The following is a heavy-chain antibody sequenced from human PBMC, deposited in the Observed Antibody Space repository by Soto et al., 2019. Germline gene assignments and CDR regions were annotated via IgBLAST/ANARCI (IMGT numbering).Heavy chain of an antibody. CDR1: GFTFSSYW. CDR3: ARDEGKYYYYGMDV. D-gene: IGHD3-10*01. V-gene: IGHV3-7*05. Sequence: PGGSLRLSCAASGFTFSSYWMSWVRQAPGKGLEWVANIKQDGSEKYYVDSVKGRFTISRDNAKNSLYLQMNSLRAEDTAVYYCARDEGKYYYYGMDVWGQGTTVTVSS. CDR2: IKQDGSEK. J-gene: IGHJ6*02.